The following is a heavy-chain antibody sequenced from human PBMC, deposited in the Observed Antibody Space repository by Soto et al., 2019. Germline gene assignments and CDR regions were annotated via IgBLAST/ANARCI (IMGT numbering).Heavy chain of an antibody. J-gene: IGHJ6*02. Sequence: GESLKISCKGSGYSFTSYWIGWVRQMPGKGLEWMGIIYPGDSDTRYSPSFQAQVTISAEKSISTAYLQWSSLKASDTAMYYCARRGYSYGTYYYYGMDVWGQGTTVTVSS. CDR3: ARRGYSYGTYYYYGMDV. CDR2: IYPGDSDT. D-gene: IGHD5-18*01. CDR1: GYSFTSYW. V-gene: IGHV5-51*01.